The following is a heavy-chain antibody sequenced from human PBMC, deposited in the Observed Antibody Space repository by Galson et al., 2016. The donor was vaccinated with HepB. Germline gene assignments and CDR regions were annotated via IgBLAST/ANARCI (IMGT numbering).Heavy chain of an antibody. CDR1: GGSIISGSHY. CDR2: ISTSGTT. D-gene: IGHD2-2*01. J-gene: IGHJ4*02. CDR3: ARMPDS. V-gene: IGHV4-61*02. Sequence: TLSLTCTVSGGSIISGSHYWTWIRQPAGKGLEWIGGISTSGTTKYNPSLRSRVTISADTSKTQPSLKLSSVTASDTAMYYCARMPDSWGQGTLVTVSS.